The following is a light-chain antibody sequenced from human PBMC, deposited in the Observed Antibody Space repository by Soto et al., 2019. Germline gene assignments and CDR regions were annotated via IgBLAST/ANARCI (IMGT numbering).Light chain of an antibody. CDR3: SSYTSSNTYV. CDR2: DVS. Sequence: QSVLTQPASVSGSPGQSITISCTGTISDVSGYNFVSWYQQYPGKAPKLMIYDVSNRPSGASNRFSGSKSGNTASLTISGLQAEDEADYYCSSYTSSNTYVFGAGTKVTVL. V-gene: IGLV2-14*03. J-gene: IGLJ1*01. CDR1: ISDVSGYNF.